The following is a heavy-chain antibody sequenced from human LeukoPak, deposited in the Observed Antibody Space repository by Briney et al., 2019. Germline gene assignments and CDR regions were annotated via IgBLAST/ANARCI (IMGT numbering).Heavy chain of an antibody. J-gene: IGHJ6*02. Sequence: ASVKVSCKASGYTFTSYYMHWVRQAPGQGLEWMGIINPSGGSTSYAQKFQGRVTMTRDTSTSTVYMELSSLRSEDTAVYYCASSQWELLLYYGMDVWAKGPRSPSP. CDR1: GYTFTSYY. D-gene: IGHD1-26*01. CDR2: INPSGGST. V-gene: IGHV1-46*01. CDR3: ASSQWELLLYYGMDV.